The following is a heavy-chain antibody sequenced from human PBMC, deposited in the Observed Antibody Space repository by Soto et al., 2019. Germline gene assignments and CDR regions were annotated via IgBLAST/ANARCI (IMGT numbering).Heavy chain of an antibody. J-gene: IGHJ6*03. CDR1: GGSIISYY. Sequence: SETLSLTCTVSGGSIISYYWSWIRQPPGKGLEWIGYIYYSGSTNYNPSLKSRVTISVDTSKNQFSLKLSSVTAADTAVYYCAREKHGYYYYYMDVWGKGTTVTFPS. V-gene: IGHV4-59*12. CDR2: IYYSGST. CDR3: AREKHGYYYYYMDV.